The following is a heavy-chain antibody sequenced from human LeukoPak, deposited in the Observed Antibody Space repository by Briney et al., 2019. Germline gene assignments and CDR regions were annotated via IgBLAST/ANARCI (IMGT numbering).Heavy chain of an antibody. V-gene: IGHV1-24*01. CDR3: ATGLDYSSSWGWSDP. Sequence: ASVKVSCKVSGYTLTELSMHWVRQAPGKGLEWMGGFDPEDGETIYAQKFQGRVTMTEDTSTDTAYMELSSLRSEDTAVYYCATGLDYSSSWGWSDPWGQGTLVTVSS. CDR1: GYTLTELS. J-gene: IGHJ5*02. CDR2: FDPEDGET. D-gene: IGHD6-13*01.